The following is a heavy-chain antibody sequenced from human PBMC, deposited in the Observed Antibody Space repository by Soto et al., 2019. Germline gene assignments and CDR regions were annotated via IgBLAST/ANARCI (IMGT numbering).Heavy chain of an antibody. CDR3: ARVCGGDCHNGMDV. Sequence: SETLSLTCTVSGGSISSGDFCWSWIRQPPGKGLEWIGYIYYSGSTYYNPSLTSRVTISVDTSKNQFSLKLSSVTAADTAVYYCARVCGGDCHNGMDVWGQGTTVTVSS. CDR1: GGSISSGDFC. J-gene: IGHJ6*02. D-gene: IGHD2-21*02. V-gene: IGHV4-30-4*01. CDR2: IYYSGST.